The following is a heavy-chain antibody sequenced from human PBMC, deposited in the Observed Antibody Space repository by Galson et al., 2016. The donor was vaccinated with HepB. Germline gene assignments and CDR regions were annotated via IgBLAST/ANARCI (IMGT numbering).Heavy chain of an antibody. D-gene: IGHD2-8*02. Sequence: SLRLSCAASGFIFSSYTMDWVRQAPGKGLEWVSVVFLGGSTYYAQSVEGRFTISRDDSKNTLHLQMNSLAAEDTAVYFCARTSYRECTGTHCVNFRYYYYFMDVWGKGTTVTVSS. CDR3: ARTSYRECTGTHCVNFRYYYYFMDV. J-gene: IGHJ6*03. CDR1: GFIFSSYT. V-gene: IGHV3-53*01. CDR2: VFLGGST.